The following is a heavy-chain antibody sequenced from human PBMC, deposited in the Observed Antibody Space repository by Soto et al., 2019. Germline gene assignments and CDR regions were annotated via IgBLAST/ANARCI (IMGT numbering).Heavy chain of an antibody. Sequence: QVQLVQSGAEVKKPGASVKVSCKASGYTFSSFYMHWVRQAPGRGLEWMGIINPSGGDQGYGKKFQGRVTMTRDTSTSTVYIEVSSLRPDDTAVYYCARGLNDYSTSSGRRSAQRGYYYGMDVWGQGTTVTVS. D-gene: IGHD4-4*01. J-gene: IGHJ6*02. V-gene: IGHV1-46*01. CDR3: ARGLNDYSTSSGRRSAQRGYYYGMDV. CDR2: INPSGGDQ. CDR1: GYTFSSFY.